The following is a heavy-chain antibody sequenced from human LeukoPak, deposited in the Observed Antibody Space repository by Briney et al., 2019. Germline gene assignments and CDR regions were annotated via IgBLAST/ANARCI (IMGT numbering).Heavy chain of an antibody. CDR2: ISAGGDET. CDR1: GLTFSSYA. CDR3: ANEYSKGDV. V-gene: IGHV3-23*01. D-gene: IGHD4-11*01. J-gene: IGHJ3*01. Sequence: GSLRLSCVASGLTFSSYAVSWVRPAPGKGLEWVSAISAGGDETHHADSVKGRFTISRDNSKNAVYLQMNSLRAEDAAVYYCANEYSKGDVWGQGTMVTVSS.